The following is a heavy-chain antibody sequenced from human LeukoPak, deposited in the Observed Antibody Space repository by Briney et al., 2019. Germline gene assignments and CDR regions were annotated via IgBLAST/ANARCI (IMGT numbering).Heavy chain of an antibody. D-gene: IGHD6-13*01. V-gene: IGHV3-33*01. J-gene: IGHJ6*02. CDR3: ARGRQYSSSWYYYYGMDV. CDR2: IWYDGSNK. Sequence: GRSLRLSCAASGFTFSSYGMHWVRQAPGKGLEWVAVIWYDGSNKYYADSVKGRFTISRDNSKNTLYLQMNSLRAEDTAVYYCARGRQYSSSWYYYYGMDVWGQGTTVTVSS. CDR1: GFTFSSYG.